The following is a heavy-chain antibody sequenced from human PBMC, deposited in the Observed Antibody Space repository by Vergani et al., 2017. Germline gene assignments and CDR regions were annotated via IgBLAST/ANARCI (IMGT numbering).Heavy chain of an antibody. D-gene: IGHD2-2*02. CDR3: AREVVPAAIPDYYMDV. J-gene: IGHJ6*03. CDR1: GYTFTGYY. Sequence: QVQLVQSGAEVKKPGASVKVSCKASGYTFTGYYMHWVRQAPGQGLEWMGWINPNSGGTNYAQKFQGRVTMTRDTYISTAYMELSRLRSDDTAVYYGAREVVPAAIPDYYMDVWGKGTTVTVSS. V-gene: IGHV1-2*02. CDR2: INPNSGGT.